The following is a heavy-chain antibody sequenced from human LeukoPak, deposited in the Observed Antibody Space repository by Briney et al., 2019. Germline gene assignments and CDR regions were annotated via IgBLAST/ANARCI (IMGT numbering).Heavy chain of an antibody. D-gene: IGHD3-22*01. J-gene: IGHJ4*02. CDR2: IYSGGST. CDR3: ASDTYSYDSSAYGQFYY. V-gene: IGHV3-53*01. CDR1: GFTVSSNY. Sequence: GGSLRLSCVASGFTVSSNYMSWVRQVPGKELEWVSVIYSGGSTYYADSVKGRFTISRDNFKNTPYLQMSSLRAEDTAVYYCASDTYSYDSSAYGQFYYWGQGTLVTVSS.